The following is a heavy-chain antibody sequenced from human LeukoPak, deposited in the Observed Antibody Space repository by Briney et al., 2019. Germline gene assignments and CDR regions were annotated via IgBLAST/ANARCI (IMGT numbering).Heavy chain of an antibody. D-gene: IGHD1-26*01. V-gene: IGHV1-8*01. CDR2: MNPNSGNT. Sequence: ASVKVSCTASGYTFTSYDINWVRQAPGQGLEWMGWMNPNSGNTGYAQKFQGRVTMTRNTSISTAYMELSSLRSEDTAVYYCARQRSGSYFPDLYDYWGQGTLVTVSS. J-gene: IGHJ4*02. CDR3: ARQRSGSYFPDLYDY. CDR1: GYTFTSYD.